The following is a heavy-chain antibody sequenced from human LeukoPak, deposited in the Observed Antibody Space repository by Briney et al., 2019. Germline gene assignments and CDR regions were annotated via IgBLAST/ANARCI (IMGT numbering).Heavy chain of an antibody. CDR3: ATSIAARNWFDP. V-gene: IGHV3-11*04. D-gene: IGHD6-6*01. CDR2: ISSSGSTI. CDR1: GFTFSDYY. J-gene: IGHJ5*02. Sequence: GGSLRLSCAASGFTFSDYYMGWIRQAPGKGLEWVSYISSSGSTIYYADSVKGRFTISRDNAKNSLYLQMNSLRAEDTAVYYCATSIAARNWFDPWGQGTLVTVSS.